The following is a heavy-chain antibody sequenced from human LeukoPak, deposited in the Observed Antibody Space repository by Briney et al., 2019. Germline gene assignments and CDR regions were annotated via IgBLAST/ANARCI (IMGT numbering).Heavy chain of an antibody. Sequence: GESLKISCAASGFIFSHHGMHWVRQAPGKGLEWVAVIWSDATNRFYADSVKGRFTISRDNSQDTVFPQMNSLRVKDTAIYYCARDAQRGFDYSNSLKNWGHGTLVTVSS. V-gene: IGHV3-33*01. CDR1: GFIFSHHG. CDR3: ARDAQRGFDYSNSLKN. CDR2: IWSDATNR. D-gene: IGHD4-11*01. J-gene: IGHJ4*01.